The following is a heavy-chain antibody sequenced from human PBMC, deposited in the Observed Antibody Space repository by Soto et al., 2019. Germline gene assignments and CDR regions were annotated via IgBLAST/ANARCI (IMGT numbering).Heavy chain of an antibody. CDR1: VGKVSRYW. Sequence: KRSGEGCVGKVSRYWSSSFRQMTGKGLEWMGRIDPSDSYTNYSPSFQGHVTISADKSISTAYLQWSSLKASDTAMYYCARLLEQWPRDATYYSPGMDVRGQRT. D-gene: IGHD6-19*01. J-gene: IGHJ6*02. CDR3: ARLLEQWPRDATYYSPGMDV. V-gene: IGHV5-10-1*01. CDR2: IDPSDSYT.